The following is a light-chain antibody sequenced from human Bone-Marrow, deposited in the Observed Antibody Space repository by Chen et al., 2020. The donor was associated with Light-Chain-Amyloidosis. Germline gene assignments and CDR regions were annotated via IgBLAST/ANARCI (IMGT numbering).Light chain of an antibody. CDR2: GAS. V-gene: IGKV3-15*01. Sequence: EIVLTQSPATLSVSPGERATLSCRASQSVSSNLAWHQQKPGQAPRLLIYGASTRATGIPARFSGSGSGIEFTLTISSLESEDFAVYYCQQYNNWPPWTFGQGTKVEIK. J-gene: IGKJ1*01. CDR3: QQYNNWPPWT. CDR1: QSVSSN.